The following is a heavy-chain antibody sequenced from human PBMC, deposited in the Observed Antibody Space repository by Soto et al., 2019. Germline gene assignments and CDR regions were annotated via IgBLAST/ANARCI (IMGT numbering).Heavy chain of an antibody. V-gene: IGHV4-59*01. J-gene: IGHJ3*02. D-gene: IGHD3-9*01. CDR3: ARVDIGVYAFDI. CDR2: IYSGGSI. Sequence: SETLSLTCAVSGVSITSYYLSWIRPSPGKGLEWIGYIYSGGSISYNPSLRSRVTILLDTSKNQFSLRLTSATAADTAVYYCARVDIGVYAFDIWGHGTMVTVSS. CDR1: GVSITSYY.